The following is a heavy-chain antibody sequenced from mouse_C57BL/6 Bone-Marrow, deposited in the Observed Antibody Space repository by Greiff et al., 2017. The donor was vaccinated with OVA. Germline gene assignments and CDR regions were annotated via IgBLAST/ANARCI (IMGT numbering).Heavy chain of an antibody. Sequence: VQLQQSGAELARPGASVKMSCKASGYTFTSYTMHWVKQRPGQGLAWIGYINPSSGYTKYNQKFKDKATLTAANSSSTAYMQLSSLTSEDSAVDYCAGGWLSPAWFAYWGQGTLVTVSA. CDR3: AGGWLSPAWFAY. J-gene: IGHJ3*01. CDR2: INPSSGYT. V-gene: IGHV1-4*01. CDR1: GYTFTSYT. D-gene: IGHD2-3*01.